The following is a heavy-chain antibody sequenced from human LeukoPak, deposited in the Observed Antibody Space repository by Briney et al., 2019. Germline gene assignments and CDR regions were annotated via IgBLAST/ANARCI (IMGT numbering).Heavy chain of an antibody. CDR3: ARGYSSSWYHGHLYYFDY. J-gene: IGHJ4*02. D-gene: IGHD6-13*01. Sequence: GGSLRLSCAASGFTFSSYAMHWVRQAPGKGLEYVSAISSNGGSTYYANSVKGRFTISRDNSKNTLYLQMGSLRAEDMAVYYCARGYSSSWYHGHLYYFDYWGQGTLVTVSS. CDR1: GFTFSSYA. V-gene: IGHV3-64*01. CDR2: ISSNGGST.